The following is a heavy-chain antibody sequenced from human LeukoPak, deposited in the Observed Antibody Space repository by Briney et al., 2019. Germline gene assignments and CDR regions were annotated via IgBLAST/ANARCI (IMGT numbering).Heavy chain of an antibody. CDR2: ISSSSSYT. CDR1: GFTFSIYS. CDR3: ARAYLLPDAFDI. V-gene: IGHV3-21*01. J-gene: IGHJ3*02. Sequence: GGSLRLSCAASGFTFSIYSMSWVRQAPGKGLEWVSSISSSSSYTYYADSVKGRFTISRDNAKNALYLQMNSLRAEDTAVYYCARAYLLPDAFDIWGQGTMVTVSS.